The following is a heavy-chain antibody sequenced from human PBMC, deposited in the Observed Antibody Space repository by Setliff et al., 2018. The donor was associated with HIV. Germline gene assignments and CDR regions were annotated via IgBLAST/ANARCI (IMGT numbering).Heavy chain of an antibody. CDR3: ARTSVITLALDY. CDR2: IYYSGST. CDR1: GGSISGSSYY. Sequence: KPSETLSLTCTVSGGSISGSSYYWGWIRQPPGKGLEWIGSIYYSGSTYYTPSLKSRVTISVDTSKNQFSLKLSSVTAADTAVFYCARTSVITLALDYRGQGTLVTVSS. J-gene: IGHJ4*02. V-gene: IGHV4-39*01. D-gene: IGHD3-16*01.